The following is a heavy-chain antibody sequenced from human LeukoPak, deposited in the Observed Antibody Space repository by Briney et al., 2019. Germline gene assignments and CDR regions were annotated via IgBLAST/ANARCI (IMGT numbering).Heavy chain of an antibody. V-gene: IGHV4-30-2*01. CDR1: GGSISSGGYY. J-gene: IGHJ6*03. CDR2: IYHSGST. CDR3: ARASDDYYYMDV. Sequence: SQTLSLTCTVSGGSISSGGYYWSWIRQPPGKGLEWIGYIYHSGSTYYNPPLKSRVTISVDRSKNQFSLKLSSVTAADTAVYYCARASDDYYYMDVWGKGTTVTASS. D-gene: IGHD3-16*01.